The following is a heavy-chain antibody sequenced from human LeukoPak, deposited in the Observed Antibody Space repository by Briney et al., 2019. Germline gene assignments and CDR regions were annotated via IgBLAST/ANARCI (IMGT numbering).Heavy chain of an antibody. J-gene: IGHJ3*02. V-gene: IGHV4-39*01. D-gene: IGHD3/OR15-3a*01. Sequence: SETLSLTCTVSGGSISSSSYYWGWIRQPPGKGLEWIGSIYYSGSTYYNPSPKSRVTISVDTSKNQFSLKLSSVTAADTAVYYCARPRGEDFWTVMGAFDIWGQGTMVTVSS. CDR3: ARPRGEDFWTVMGAFDI. CDR2: IYYSGST. CDR1: GGSISSSSYY.